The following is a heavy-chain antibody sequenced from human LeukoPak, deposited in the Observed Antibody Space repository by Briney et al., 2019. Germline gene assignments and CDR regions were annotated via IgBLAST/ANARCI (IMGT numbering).Heavy chain of an antibody. Sequence: PGGSLRLSCAASGFTFDDYAMHWVRQAPGKGLEWVSGISWNSGSIGYADSVKGRFTISRDNAKNSLYLQMNSLRAEDTALYYCAKDIFPTLVTAKNHFDYWGQGTLVTVSS. CDR1: GFTFDDYA. J-gene: IGHJ4*02. D-gene: IGHD2-21*02. CDR3: AKDIFPTLVTAKNHFDY. CDR2: ISWNSGSI. V-gene: IGHV3-9*01.